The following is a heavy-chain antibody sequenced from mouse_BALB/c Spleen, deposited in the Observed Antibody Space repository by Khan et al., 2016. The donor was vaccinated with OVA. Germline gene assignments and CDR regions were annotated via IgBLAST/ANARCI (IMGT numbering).Heavy chain of an antibody. J-gene: IGHJ3*01. Sequence: EVQLQESGPSLVKPSQTLSLTCSVTGDSITNGYWNWIRKFPGNELEYMGHIIYTGNTYYNPSLKSRISITRHTSKNQYNLQLNSVTNEDTATYXCARSTYRYAFVYWGQGTLVTVST. V-gene: IGHV3-8*02. CDR1: GDSITNGY. CDR2: IIYTGNT. D-gene: IGHD2-14*01. CDR3: ARSTYRYAFVY.